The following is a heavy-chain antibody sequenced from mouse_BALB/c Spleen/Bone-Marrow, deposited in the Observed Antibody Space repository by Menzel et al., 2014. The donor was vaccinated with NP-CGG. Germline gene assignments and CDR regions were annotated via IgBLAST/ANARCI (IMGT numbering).Heavy chain of an antibody. CDR1: GYTFTNYF. J-gene: IGHJ3*01. CDR2: INPNNGGT. CDR3: TRSGPGFAY. Sequence: QVQLKESXAELVXXGASVKLSCKASGYTFTNYFMYWVKQRPGQGLEWIGEINPNNGGTNFNENFKSKATLTLDKSSSTAYMQLSSLTSEDSAVYYCTRSGPGFAYWGHGTLVTVSA. V-gene: IGHV1S81*02.